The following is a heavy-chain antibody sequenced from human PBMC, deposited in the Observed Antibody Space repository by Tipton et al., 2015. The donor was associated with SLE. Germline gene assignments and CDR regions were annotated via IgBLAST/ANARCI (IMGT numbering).Heavy chain of an antibody. V-gene: IGHV7-4-1*02. J-gene: IGHJ4*02. Sequence: QLVQSGAEVKKPGASVKVSCKASGYTFTSYGISWVRQAPGQGLEWMGWINTNTGNPTYAQGFTGRFVFSLDTSVSTAYLQISSLKAEDTAVYYCASHRAGQLYWGQGTLVTVSS. D-gene: IGHD5-24*01. CDR1: GYTFTSYG. CDR2: INTNTGNP. CDR3: ASHRAGQLY.